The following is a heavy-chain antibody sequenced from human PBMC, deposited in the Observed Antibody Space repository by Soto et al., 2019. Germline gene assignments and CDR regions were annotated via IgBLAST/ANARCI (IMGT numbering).Heavy chain of an antibody. J-gene: IGHJ4*02. CDR2: IIPTLGTS. D-gene: IGHD2-2*01. CDR3: ATTASTGYLDY. Sequence: QVHLLQSGAEVREPGSSVKVSCKASGDTFSRYAINWVRQAPGQGLEWMGGIIPTLGTSNYAQKFQGRVTITADESTSTAYMELSSLRSVDTAVYYCATTASTGYLDYWGQGTLVTVSS. CDR1: GDTFSRYA. V-gene: IGHV1-69*01.